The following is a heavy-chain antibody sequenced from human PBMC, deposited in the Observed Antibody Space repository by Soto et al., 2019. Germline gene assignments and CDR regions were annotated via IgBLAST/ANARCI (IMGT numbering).Heavy chain of an antibody. CDR1: GYTFTSYA. V-gene: IGHV1-18*01. CDR3: ARDTAMALPDA. CDR2: INPYNGNT. J-gene: IGHJ4*02. D-gene: IGHD5-18*01. Sequence: QVQLVQSGTEVKKPGASVKVSCKASGYTFTSYAISWVRQAPGQGLEWMGWINPYNGNTNYAQKLQGRVTMTTDTATSTAYMELRSLRSDDTAVYYCARDTAMALPDAWGQGSLVTVSS.